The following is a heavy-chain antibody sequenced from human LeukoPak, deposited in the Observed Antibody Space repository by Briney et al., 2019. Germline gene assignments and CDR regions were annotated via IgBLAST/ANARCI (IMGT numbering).Heavy chain of an antibody. D-gene: IGHD3-22*01. CDR2: ISGSGGST. Sequence: GASLRLSCAASGFTFSSYAMSWVRQAPGKGLEWVSAISGSGGSTYYAGSVKGRFTISRDNSKNTLYLQMNSLRAEDTAVYYCAKDSSLFDSSGYYPFDYWGQGTLVTVSS. CDR1: GFTFSSYA. CDR3: AKDSSLFDSSGYYPFDY. V-gene: IGHV3-23*01. J-gene: IGHJ4*02.